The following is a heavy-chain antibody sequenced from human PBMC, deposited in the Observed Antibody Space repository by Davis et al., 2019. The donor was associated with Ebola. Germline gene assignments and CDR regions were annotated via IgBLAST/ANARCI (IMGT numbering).Heavy chain of an antibody. J-gene: IGHJ6*04. CDR1: GFTFSSYW. D-gene: IGHD3-10*01. Sequence: GGSLRLSCAASGFTFSSYWMSWVRQAPGKGLEWVANIKQDGSEKYYVDSVKGRFTISRDNAKNSLYLQMNSLRAEDTAVYYCARSDNLLWFGELLTPYYGMDVWGKGTTVTVSS. V-gene: IGHV3-7*01. CDR3: ARSDNLLWFGELLTPYYGMDV. CDR2: IKQDGSEK.